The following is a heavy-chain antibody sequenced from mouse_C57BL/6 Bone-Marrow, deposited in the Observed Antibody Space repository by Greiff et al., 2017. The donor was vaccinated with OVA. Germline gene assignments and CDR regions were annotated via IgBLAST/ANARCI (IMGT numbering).Heavy chain of an antibody. D-gene: IGHD2-12*01. V-gene: IGHV5-17*01. J-gene: IGHJ3*01. CDR1: GFTFSDYG. Sequence: EVHLVESGGGLVKPGGSLKLSCAASGFTFSDYGMHWVRQAPEQGLEWVAYISSGSSTIYYADTVKGRFTLSRDNAKNTLFLQMTSLRSEDTAMYYCAIYSLFAYWGQGTLVTVSA. CDR3: AIYSLFAY. CDR2: ISSGSSTI.